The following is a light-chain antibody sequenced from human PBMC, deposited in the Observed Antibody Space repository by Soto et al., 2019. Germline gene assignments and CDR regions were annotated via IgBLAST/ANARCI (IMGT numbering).Light chain of an antibody. CDR1: GSNIGSNS. CDR2: DNN. CDR3: GTWESYLSVGV. V-gene: IGLV1-51*01. Sequence: QSVLTQPPSVSAAPGQTVTISCSGSGSNIGSNSVSWYQQVPGTAPKLLLYDNNKRPSGIPDRFFGSKSGTSATLGIAGLQTADEADYYCGTWESYLSVGVFGGGTKLIVL. J-gene: IGLJ3*02.